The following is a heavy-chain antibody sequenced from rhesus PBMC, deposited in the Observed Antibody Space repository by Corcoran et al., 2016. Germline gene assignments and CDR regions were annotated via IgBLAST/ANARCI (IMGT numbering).Heavy chain of an antibody. CDR3: AKGVRQLENLYY. J-gene: IGHJ4*01. CDR1: GYTFTDYY. V-gene: IGHV1-111*02. D-gene: IGHD6-25*01. CDR2: VDPEDGEE. Sequence: EVQLVQSGAEVKKPGASVKISCKASGYTFTDYYLHWVRQAPGKGLEWMGRVDPEDGEEIHAQKVQDRVTITADTSTDTAYMELSSLRSEDTAVYYCAKGVRQLENLYYWGQGVLVTVSS.